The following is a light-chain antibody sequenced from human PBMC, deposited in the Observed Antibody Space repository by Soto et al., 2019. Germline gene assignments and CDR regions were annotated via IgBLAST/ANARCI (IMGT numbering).Light chain of an antibody. J-gene: IGLJ1*01. Sequence: QSVLTQPASASGSPGQSITISCTGTSSDVGGYNYVSWYQQHPGKAPKLMIYDVSNRPSGVSNRFSGSKSGNTASLTISGLQAEDEADYYCSSYTSSSTPPYVFGTGTKLTVL. CDR2: DVS. V-gene: IGLV2-14*01. CDR3: SSYTSSSTPPYV. CDR1: SSDVGGYNY.